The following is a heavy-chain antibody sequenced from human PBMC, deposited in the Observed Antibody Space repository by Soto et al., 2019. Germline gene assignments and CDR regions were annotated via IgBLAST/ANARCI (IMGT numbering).Heavy chain of an antibody. Sequence: QVQLVQSGAEVKKPGSSVKVSCKASGGTFSSYAISWVRQAPGQGLEWMGGIIPIFGTANYAQKFQGRVTITADESTSTAYRELSSLRAEDTAVYYCARVRRAAAGNYDYYGMDVWGRGTKVTVSS. V-gene: IGHV1-69*12. D-gene: IGHD6-13*01. J-gene: IGHJ6*02. CDR1: GGTFSSYA. CDR2: IIPIFGTA. CDR3: ARVRRAAAGNYDYYGMDV.